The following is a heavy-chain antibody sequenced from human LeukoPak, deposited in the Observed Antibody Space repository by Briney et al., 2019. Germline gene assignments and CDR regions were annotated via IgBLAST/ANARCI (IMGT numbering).Heavy chain of an antibody. V-gene: IGHV3-48*01. J-gene: IGHJ6*02. CDR3: AREGVYYYYGMDV. Sequence: GGSLRLSCAASGFTFNDYSMNWVRRAPGKGLEWVSYISSSSSTISYADSVKGRFTISRDTAKNSLYLQMNSLRAEDTAVYYCAREGVYYYYGMDVWGQGTTVTVSS. D-gene: IGHD3-10*01. CDR2: ISSSSSTI. CDR1: GFTFNDYS.